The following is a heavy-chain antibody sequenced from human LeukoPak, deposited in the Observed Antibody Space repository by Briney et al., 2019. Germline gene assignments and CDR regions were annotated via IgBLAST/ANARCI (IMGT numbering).Heavy chain of an antibody. CDR1: SGSFSGYY. CDR3: ARSSSGYYLDYYYGMDV. V-gene: IGHV4-34*01. Sequence: SETLSLTCAVYSGSFSGYYWSLIRQPPGKGLEWIGEINHSGSTNYNPSLKSRVTISVDTSKNQFSLKLSSVTAADTAVYYCARSSSGYYLDYYYGMDVWGQGTTVTVSS. D-gene: IGHD3-22*01. CDR2: INHSGST. J-gene: IGHJ6*02.